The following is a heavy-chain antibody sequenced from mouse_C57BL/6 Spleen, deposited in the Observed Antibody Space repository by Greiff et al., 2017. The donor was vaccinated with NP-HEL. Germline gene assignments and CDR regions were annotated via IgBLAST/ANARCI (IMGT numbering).Heavy chain of an antibody. J-gene: IGHJ1*03. Sequence: LQESGPELVKPGASVKISCKASGYPFTDYYINWVKQRPGQGLEWIGWIYPGSGNTKYNEKFKGKATLTVDTSSSTAYMQLSSLTSEDSAVYFCARKGFITTVVARDWYFDVWGTGTTVTVSS. CDR1: GYPFTDYY. V-gene: IGHV1-84*01. D-gene: IGHD1-1*01. CDR2: IYPGSGNT. CDR3: ARKGFITTVVARDWYFDV.